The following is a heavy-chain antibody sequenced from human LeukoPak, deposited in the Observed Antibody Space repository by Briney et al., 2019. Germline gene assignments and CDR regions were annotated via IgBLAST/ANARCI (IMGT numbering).Heavy chain of an antibody. CDR2: INSSSSTI. V-gene: IGHV3-48*04. Sequence: GGSLRLSCAASGFTFSSYSMNWVRQAPGKGLEWVSYINSSSSTIYYADSVKGRFTISRDNAKNSLYLQMNSLRAEDTAVYYCASFHSSGHYYFDYWGQGTLVTVSS. CDR3: ASFHSSGHYYFDY. J-gene: IGHJ4*02. CDR1: GFTFSSYS. D-gene: IGHD6-19*01.